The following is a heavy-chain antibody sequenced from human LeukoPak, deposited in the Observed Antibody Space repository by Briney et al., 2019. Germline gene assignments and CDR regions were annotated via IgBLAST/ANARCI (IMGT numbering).Heavy chain of an antibody. J-gene: IGHJ4*02. CDR1: GFTFSSYA. Sequence: GGSLRLSCAASGFTFSSYAMSWVRQAPGKGLEWVSAISGSGGSTYYADSVKGRFIISRDNSKNTLYLQMNSLRAEDTAVYYCAKDPWGFGEGSWGQGTLVTVSS. CDR3: AKDPWGFGEGS. D-gene: IGHD3-10*01. V-gene: IGHV3-23*01. CDR2: ISGSGGST.